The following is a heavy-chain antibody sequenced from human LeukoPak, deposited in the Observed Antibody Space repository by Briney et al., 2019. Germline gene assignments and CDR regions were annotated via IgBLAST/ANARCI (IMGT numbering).Heavy chain of an antibody. D-gene: IGHD2-15*01. CDR1: GFTFSSYA. J-gene: IGHJ3*02. V-gene: IGHV3-23*01. CDR3: AKDLGYCSGGSCYSGGAFDI. CDR2: ISGSGGST. Sequence: GGPLRLSCAASGFTFSSYAMSWVRQAPGKGLEWVSAISGSGGSTYYADSVKGRFTISRDNSKNTLYLQMNSLRAEDTAVYYCAKDLGYCSGGSCYSGGAFDIWGQGTMVTVSS.